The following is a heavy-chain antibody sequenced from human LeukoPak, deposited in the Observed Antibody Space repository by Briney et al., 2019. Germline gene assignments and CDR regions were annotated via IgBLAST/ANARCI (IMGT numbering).Heavy chain of an antibody. Sequence: SXKXXGXTXTSXGIXXVRQAPGQGLEWMGWISAYNGNTNYAQKLQGRVTMTTDTSTSTAYMELRSLRSDDTAVYYCARSSNTDDYWGQGTLVTVSS. CDR3: ARSSNTDDY. J-gene: IGHJ4*02. CDR1: GXTXTSXG. CDR2: ISAYNGNT. V-gene: IGHV1-18*01. D-gene: IGHD4-17*01.